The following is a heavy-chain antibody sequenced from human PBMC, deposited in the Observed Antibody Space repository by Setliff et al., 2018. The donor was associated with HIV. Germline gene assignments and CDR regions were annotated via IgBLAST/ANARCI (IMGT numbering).Heavy chain of an antibody. CDR2: INLNSGGT. D-gene: IGHD6-19*01. V-gene: IGHV1-2*02. CDR3: ASAVAGTPFDY. Sequence: AAVKVSCKASGYTFTAYHMHWVRQAPGQGLEWMGWINLNSGGTSYAQKFQGRVTMTRDTSINTGYMELSRLRSDDTAVYYCASAVAGTPFDYWGQGALVTVSS. J-gene: IGHJ4*02. CDR1: GYTFTAYH.